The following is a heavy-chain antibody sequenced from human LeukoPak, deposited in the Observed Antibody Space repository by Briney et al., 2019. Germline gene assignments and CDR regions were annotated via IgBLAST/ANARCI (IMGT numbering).Heavy chain of an antibody. J-gene: IGHJ5*02. CDR1: GFTFSSYG. Sequence: TGGSLRLSCAASGFTFSSYGMHWVRQAPGKGLEWVAVISYDGSNKYYADSVKGRFTISRDNSKNTLYLQMNSLRAEDTAVYHCAKPFMVRGARSWFDPWGQGTLVTVSS. V-gene: IGHV3-30*18. D-gene: IGHD3-10*01. CDR3: AKPFMVRGARSWFDP. CDR2: ISYDGSNK.